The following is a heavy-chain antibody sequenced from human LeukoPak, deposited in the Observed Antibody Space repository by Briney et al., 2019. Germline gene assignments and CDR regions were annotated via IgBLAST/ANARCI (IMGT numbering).Heavy chain of an antibody. D-gene: IGHD6-13*01. CDR3: AKDMTAAAGSIDY. CDR2: ISWNSGSI. CDR1: GFTFDDYA. V-gene: IGHV3-9*01. J-gene: IGHJ4*02. Sequence: GGSLRLSCAASGFTFDDYAMHWVRQAPGKGLEWDSGISWNSGSIGYADSVKGRFTISRDNAKNSLYLQMNSLRAEDTALYYCAKDMTAAAGSIDYWGQGTLVTVSS.